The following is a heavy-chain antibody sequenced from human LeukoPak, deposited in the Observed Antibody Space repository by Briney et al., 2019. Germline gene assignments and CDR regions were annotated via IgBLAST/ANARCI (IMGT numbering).Heavy chain of an antibody. CDR1: GFSFTNTW. V-gene: IGHV3-7*03. J-gene: IGHJ4*02. Sequence: GGSLRLSCEASGFSFTNTWMSWVRQAPGKGLEWVANIKDDGSQKYYVDSVKGRFIISRDNAQNSLDLQLNNLRAEDTAVYYCARDGYRDYYFDSWGQGALVTVSS. D-gene: IGHD5-18*01. CDR2: IKDDGSQK. CDR3: ARDGYRDYYFDS.